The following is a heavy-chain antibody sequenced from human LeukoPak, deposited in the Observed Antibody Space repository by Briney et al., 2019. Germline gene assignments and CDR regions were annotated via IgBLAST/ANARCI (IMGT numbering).Heavy chain of an antibody. Sequence: GGSLRLSCAASGFTSSSYAMHWVRQAPGKGLEWVAVISYDGSNKYYADSVKGRFTISRDNSKNTLYLQMNSLRAEDTAVYYCARDPDFWSGPYYMDVWGKGTTVTVSS. V-gene: IGHV3-30-3*01. D-gene: IGHD3-3*01. J-gene: IGHJ6*03. CDR3: ARDPDFWSGPYYMDV. CDR2: ISYDGSNK. CDR1: GFTSSSYA.